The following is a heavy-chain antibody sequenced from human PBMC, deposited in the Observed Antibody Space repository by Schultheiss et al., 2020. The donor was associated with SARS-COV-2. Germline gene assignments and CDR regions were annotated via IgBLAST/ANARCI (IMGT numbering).Heavy chain of an antibody. CDR3: ARTYCSSTSCLYGYYYYYMDV. J-gene: IGHJ6*03. V-gene: IGHV4-59*08. CDR2: IYYSGST. Sequence: SETLSLTCTVSGASISSYYWSWIRQPPGKGLEWIGYIYYSGSTNYNPSLKSRVTISVDTSKNQFSLKLSSVTAADTAVYYCARTYCSSTSCLYGYYYYYMDVWGKGTTVTVSS. D-gene: IGHD2-2*01. CDR1: GASISSYY.